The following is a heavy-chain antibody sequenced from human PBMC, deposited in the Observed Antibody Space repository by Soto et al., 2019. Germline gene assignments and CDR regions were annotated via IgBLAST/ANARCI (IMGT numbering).Heavy chain of an antibody. CDR3: ARGALAAAANWLDP. D-gene: IGHD6-13*01. CDR1: YTNACSS. J-gene: IGHJ5*02. V-gene: IGHV1-3*01. CDR2: INAGSGST. Sequence: YTNACSSRQSPRHAKGQRLEWMGLINAGSGSTKYSQKFQGRVTITRDTSTSTVYMELSSLRSEDTAVYYSARGALAAAANWLDPWGEGTLVTVSS.